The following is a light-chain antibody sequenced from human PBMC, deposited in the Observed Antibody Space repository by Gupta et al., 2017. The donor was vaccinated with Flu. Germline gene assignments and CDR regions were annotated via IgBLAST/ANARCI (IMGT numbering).Light chain of an antibody. CDR3: QLSDSNPNS. CDR1: QSISSY. Sequence: DIQMTQSPSSLSASVGDRVTITCRASQSISSYLNWYQQKPGKAPELLIYAASSLQSGVPSRFSGSASGTDFTLTISMLQPEDFATYYCQLSDSNPNSFGGGTKVEIK. CDR2: AAS. V-gene: IGKV1-39*01. J-gene: IGKJ4*01.